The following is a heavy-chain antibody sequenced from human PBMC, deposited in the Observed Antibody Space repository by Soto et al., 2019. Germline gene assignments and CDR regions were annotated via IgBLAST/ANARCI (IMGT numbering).Heavy chain of an antibody. Sequence: QVQLVESGGGVVQPGRSLRLSCAASGFTFSSYGMHWVRQAPGKGPEWVAVIWYDGSNKYYADSVKGRFTISRDNSKNTLYLQMNSLRAEDTAVYYCARDPHYYGSGSYYDYWGQGTLVTVSS. J-gene: IGHJ4*02. CDR1: GFTFSSYG. CDR2: IWYDGSNK. V-gene: IGHV3-33*01. D-gene: IGHD3-10*01. CDR3: ARDPHYYGSGSYYDY.